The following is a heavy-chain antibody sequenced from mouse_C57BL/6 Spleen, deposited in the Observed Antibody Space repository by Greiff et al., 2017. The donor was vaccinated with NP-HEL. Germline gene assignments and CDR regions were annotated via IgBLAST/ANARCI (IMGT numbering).Heavy chain of an antibody. Sequence: VQLQQSGAELVRPGASVTLSCKASGYTFTDYEMHWVKQTPVHGLEWIGAIDPETGGTAYNQKFKGKAILTADKSSSTAYMELRSLTSEDSAVYYCTNFLVGAYWGKVTLVTVAA. CDR2: IDPETGGT. V-gene: IGHV1-15*01. CDR1: GYTFTDYE. CDR3: TNFLVGAY. J-gene: IGHJ3*01.